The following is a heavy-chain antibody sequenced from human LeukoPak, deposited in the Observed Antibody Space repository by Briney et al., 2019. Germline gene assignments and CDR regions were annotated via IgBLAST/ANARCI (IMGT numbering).Heavy chain of an antibody. D-gene: IGHD3-22*01. CDR2: MFASGST. Sequence: SETLSLTCAGYGASFSGYYWSWIRQPPGKGLEWIGYMFASGSTSYDSSLKSRVTMSVDTSKNQFYLELRSVTAADTAVYYCARRFDSNGYYSGTEAFDIWGQGTKVTVSS. V-gene: IGHV4-34*12. CDR3: ARRFDSNGYYSGTEAFDI. CDR1: GASFSGYY. J-gene: IGHJ3*02.